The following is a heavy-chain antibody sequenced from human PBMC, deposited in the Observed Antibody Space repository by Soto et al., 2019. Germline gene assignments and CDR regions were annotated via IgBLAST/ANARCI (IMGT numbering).Heavy chain of an antibody. CDR1: GGTFSSYT. CDR3: ARGPYYDYIWGSYRDYYYYYYMDV. J-gene: IGHJ6*03. CDR2: IIPILGIA. Sequence: SVKVSCKASGGTFSSYTISWVRQAPGQGLEWMGRIIPILGIANYAQKFQGRVTITADKSTSTAYMELSSLRSEDTAVYYCARGPYYDYIWGSYRDYYYYYYMDVWG. V-gene: IGHV1-69*02. D-gene: IGHD3-16*02.